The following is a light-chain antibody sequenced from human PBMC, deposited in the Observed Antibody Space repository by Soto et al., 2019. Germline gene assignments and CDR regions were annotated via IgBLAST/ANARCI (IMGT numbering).Light chain of an antibody. CDR2: DAS. CDR3: QQRSNWPPIT. Sequence: IVLTQSPATLSLSPGEGDTLSCRASQSVSSYLAWYQQKPGQAPRLLIYDASNRATGIPARFSGSGSGTEFTLTISSLEPEDFAVYYCQQRSNWPPITFGQGTRLEIK. CDR1: QSVSSY. J-gene: IGKJ5*01. V-gene: IGKV3-11*01.